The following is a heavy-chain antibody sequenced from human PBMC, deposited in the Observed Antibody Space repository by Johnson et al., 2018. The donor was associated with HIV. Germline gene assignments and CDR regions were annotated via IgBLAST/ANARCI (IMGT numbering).Heavy chain of an antibody. CDR2: IRSKTYGGTT. CDR1: GFTFSSYA. Sequence: VQLVESGGGVVQPGRSLRLSCAASGFTFSSYAMHWVRQAPGKGLEWVGFIRSKTYGGTTEYAASVKGRLTISRDDSKSIAYLQMNSLKTEDTAVYYCIRSQRWLQFSEAFDIWGQGTMVTVSS. CDR3: IRSQRWLQFSEAFDI. V-gene: IGHV3-49*04. D-gene: IGHD5-24*01. J-gene: IGHJ3*02.